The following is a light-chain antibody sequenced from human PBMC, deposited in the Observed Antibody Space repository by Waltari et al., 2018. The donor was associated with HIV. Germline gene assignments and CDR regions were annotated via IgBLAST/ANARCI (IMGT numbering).Light chain of an antibody. J-gene: IGKJ2*03. CDR2: GAS. Sequence: EIVLTQSPGTLSLSPGESATLTCRASQSVGLAWYQQKPGQAPRLLIYGASSRATGIPDRFRGSGSGTDFTLTITRLEPEDFAVYYCQQYGGSPYSFGQGTKLEIK. CDR1: QSVG. CDR3: QQYGGSPYS. V-gene: IGKV3-20*01.